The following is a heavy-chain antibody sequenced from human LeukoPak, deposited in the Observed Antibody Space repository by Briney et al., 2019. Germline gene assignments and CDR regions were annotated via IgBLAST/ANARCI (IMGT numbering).Heavy chain of an antibody. CDR2: ISSGNYI. J-gene: IGHJ3*01. CDR3: ARDKDYGSGSDYNEYVFDF. CDR1: GFTFSSYS. V-gene: IGHV3-21*04. D-gene: IGHD3-10*01. Sequence: PGGSLRLSCAASGFTFSSYSMNWVRQAPGKGLEWVSFISSGNYIYYADSVKGRFTISRDNSKNSLLLQMNSLRDEDTAVYYCARDKDYGSGSDYNEYVFDFWGQGTMVTVSS.